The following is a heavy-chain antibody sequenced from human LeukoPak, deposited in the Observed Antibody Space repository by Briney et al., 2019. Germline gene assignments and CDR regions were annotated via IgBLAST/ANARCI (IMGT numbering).Heavy chain of an antibody. Sequence: SQTLSLTCTVSGGSISSGDYYWSWIRQPPGKGLEWIGYIYYSGSTYYNPSLKSRVTISVDTSKNQFSLKLSSVTAADTAVYYCARGRRGSRLYYDFWSGYPHGYWGQGTLVTVSS. CDR1: GGSISSGDYY. CDR3: ARGRRGSRLYYDFWSGYPHGY. D-gene: IGHD3-3*01. J-gene: IGHJ4*02. CDR2: IYYSGST. V-gene: IGHV4-30-4*08.